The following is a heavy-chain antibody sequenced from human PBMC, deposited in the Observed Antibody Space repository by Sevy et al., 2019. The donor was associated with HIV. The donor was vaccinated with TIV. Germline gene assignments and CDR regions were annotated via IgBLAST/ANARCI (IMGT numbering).Heavy chain of an antibody. Sequence: ASVKVSCKASGGTFISYAISWVRQAPGQGLEWMGGIIPIFGTANYAQKFQGRVTITADESTSTAYMELSSLRSEDTAVYYCARVVRTIYYGMDVWGQGTTVTVSS. CDR3: ARVVRTIYYGMDV. CDR2: IIPIFGTA. CDR1: GGTFISYA. D-gene: IGHD3-10*01. V-gene: IGHV1-69*13. J-gene: IGHJ6*02.